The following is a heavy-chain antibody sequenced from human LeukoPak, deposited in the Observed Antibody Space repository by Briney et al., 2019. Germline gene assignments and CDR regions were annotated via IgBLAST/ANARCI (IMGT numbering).Heavy chain of an antibody. J-gene: IGHJ5*02. CDR1: GGSISSGDYY. CDR3: ASSNFGVVIGHNWFDP. V-gene: IGHV4-30-4*08. Sequence: SQTLSLTCTVSGGSISSGDYYWSWIRQPPGKGLEWIGYIYYSGSTYYNPSLKSRVTISVDTSKNQFSLKLSSVTAADTAVYYCASSNFGVVIGHNWFDPWGQGTLVTVSS. CDR2: IYYSGST. D-gene: IGHD3-3*01.